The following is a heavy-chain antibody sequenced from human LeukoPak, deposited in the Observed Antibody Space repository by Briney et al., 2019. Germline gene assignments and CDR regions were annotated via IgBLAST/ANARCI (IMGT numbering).Heavy chain of an antibody. V-gene: IGHV4-59*08. D-gene: IGHD1-26*01. CDR2: IYYSGST. J-gene: IGHJ3*02. Sequence: PSETLSLTCTVSGGSISSYYWSWIRQPPGKGLEWIGYIYYSGSTNYNPSLKSRVTISVDTSKNQFSLKLSSVTAADTAVYYCAKGPFKLNAFDIWGQGTMVTVSS. CDR3: AKGPFKLNAFDI. CDR1: GGSISSYY.